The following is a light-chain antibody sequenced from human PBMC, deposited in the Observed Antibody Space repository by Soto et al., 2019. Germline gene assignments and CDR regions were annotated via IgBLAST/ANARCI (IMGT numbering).Light chain of an antibody. J-gene: IGLJ3*02. Sequence: QSVLTQPPSVSGAPGQRVTISCTGSSSNIVAIYGVHWYQQLPGTAPKLLIYGNTNRPSGVPDRFSGSKSGTSASLAITGLQAEDEADYYCQSYDSSLSGWVFGGGTKLTVL. CDR3: QSYDSSLSGWV. CDR1: SSNIVAIYG. V-gene: IGLV1-40*01. CDR2: GNT.